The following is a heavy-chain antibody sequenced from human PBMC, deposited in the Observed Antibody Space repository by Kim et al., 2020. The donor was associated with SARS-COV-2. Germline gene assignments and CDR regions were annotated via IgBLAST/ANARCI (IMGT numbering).Heavy chain of an antibody. J-gene: IGHJ3*02. CDR3: ARRFNSGSYHDAFDI. V-gene: IGHV5-51*01. D-gene: IGHD1-26*01. Sequence: PTLQGQVTISADKSISTAYLQWSSLKASDTAMYYCARRFNSGSYHDAFDIWGQGTMVTVSS.